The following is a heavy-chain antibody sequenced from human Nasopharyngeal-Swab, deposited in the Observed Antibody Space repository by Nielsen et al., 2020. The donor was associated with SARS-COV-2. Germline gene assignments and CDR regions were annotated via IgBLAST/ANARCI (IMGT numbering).Heavy chain of an antibody. D-gene: IGHD1-26*01. CDR1: RFSFGDCG. CDR2: ISPDGRST. J-gene: IGHJ5*01. V-gene: IGHV3-74*01. CDR3: ARVPSGSYWYNC. Sequence: GESLKISCAASRFSFGDCGLIWIRQAPGKGLVWVSRISPDGRSTTYADSVKGRFTISRDNAKNTLYLQMNSLRDEDTAVYYCARVPSGSYWYNCWGQGTLVTVSS.